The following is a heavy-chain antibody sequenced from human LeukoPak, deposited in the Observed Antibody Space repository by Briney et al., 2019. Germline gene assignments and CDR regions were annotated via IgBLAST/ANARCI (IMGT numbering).Heavy chain of an antibody. J-gene: IGHJ6*03. V-gene: IGHV3-23*01. D-gene: IGHD3-10*01. CDR3: ATQLTRGVRTYMDV. CDR2: ISGSGGST. CDR1: GFTFSTYA. Sequence: GGSLRLSCAASGFTFSTYAMSWVRQAPGKGLEWVSDISGSGGSTYYADSVKGRFTISRDNSHNTLNLQMYSLRADDTAVYYCATQLTRGVRTYMDVWGKGTTVTDSS.